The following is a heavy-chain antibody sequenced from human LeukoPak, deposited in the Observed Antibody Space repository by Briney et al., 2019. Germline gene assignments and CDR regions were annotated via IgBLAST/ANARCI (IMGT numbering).Heavy chain of an antibody. CDR2: TPYHGVSR. CDR3: AKDRHGDYTSDY. Sequence: GGSLRLSCAASGFIFGSYGMHWVRQAPGKGLEWVAFTPYHGVSRYYTESVKGRFTISRDNSKSALYLPMNSLRIEDTAVYYCAKDRHGDYTSDYWGQGTLVIVSS. D-gene: IGHD4-17*01. J-gene: IGHJ4*02. V-gene: IGHV3-30*02. CDR1: GFIFGSYG.